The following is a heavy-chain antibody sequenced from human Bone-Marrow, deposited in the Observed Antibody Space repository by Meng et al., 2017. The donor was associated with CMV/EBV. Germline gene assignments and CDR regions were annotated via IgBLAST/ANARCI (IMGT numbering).Heavy chain of an antibody. CDR1: GFSLSTSGVG. Sequence: SGPTLVKPTQTLALTCTLSGFSLSTSGVGVGWIRQPPGKALEWLALIYWNGDKHYSPSLKSRLTITKDTSKNQVVLTMTNMDPVDTATYNCAHRRPNYYDFWSGYPTHFDNWGQGTLVTVSS. J-gene: IGHJ4*02. CDR3: AHRRPNYYDFWSGYPTHFDN. V-gene: IGHV2-5*01. D-gene: IGHD3-3*01. CDR2: IYWNGDK.